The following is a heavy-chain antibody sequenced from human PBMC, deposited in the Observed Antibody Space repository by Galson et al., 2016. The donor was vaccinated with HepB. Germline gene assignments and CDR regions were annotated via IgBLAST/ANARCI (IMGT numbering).Heavy chain of an antibody. CDR1: GFTFSSYA. CDR2: ISGGGGST. Sequence: SLRLSCAASGFTFSSYAMSWVRQAPGKGLEWVSAISGGGGSTYYADSVKGRFTISRDNSKNTLFLQMNSLGAEDTAVFYCAKGSYSSSWYCYFDYWGQGTLVTVSS. CDR3: AKGSYSSSWYCYFDY. D-gene: IGHD6-13*01. J-gene: IGHJ4*02. V-gene: IGHV3-23*01.